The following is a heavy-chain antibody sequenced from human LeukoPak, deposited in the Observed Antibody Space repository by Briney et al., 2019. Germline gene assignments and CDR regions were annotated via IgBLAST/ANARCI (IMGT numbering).Heavy chain of an antibody. Sequence: GGSLRLSCAASGFTFSSYGMYWVRQGPGKGLEWVAVISYDGSNKYYVESVKGRFTISRDNSKNTLYLQMNSLRAEDTAVYYCAKDRGYCSRTSCGGRWYYGMDVWGQGTTVTVSS. CDR2: ISYDGSNK. V-gene: IGHV3-30*18. D-gene: IGHD2-2*01. J-gene: IGHJ6*02. CDR3: AKDRGYCSRTSCGGRWYYGMDV. CDR1: GFTFSSYG.